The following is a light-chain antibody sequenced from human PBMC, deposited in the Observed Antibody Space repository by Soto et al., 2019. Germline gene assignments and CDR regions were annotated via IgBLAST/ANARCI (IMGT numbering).Light chain of an antibody. J-gene: IGKJ5*01. CDR2: DAS. CDR3: QQHNTWPIT. V-gene: IGKV3-11*01. Sequence: EIVLTQSPGTLSLSPGERATLSCRAGQSVSSYLAWYQQKPGQAPRLLIYDASNRATGIPARFSGSGSGTDFTLTISSLEPEDFAVYSCQQHNTWPITFGQGTRLEIK. CDR1: QSVSSY.